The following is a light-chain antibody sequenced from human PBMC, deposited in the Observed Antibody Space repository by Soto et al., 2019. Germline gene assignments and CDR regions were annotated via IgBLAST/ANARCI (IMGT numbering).Light chain of an antibody. CDR2: DVS. Sequence: QSVLTQPASVSGSPGQSITISCTGTSSDVGGYNYVSWYQQHPGKAPKLMIYDVSNRPSGVSNRFSGSKSGNTASLTISGLQAEGEAYYYWSSYTTSGSLVVGGGTKVTVL. J-gene: IGLJ2*01. V-gene: IGLV2-14*01. CDR3: SSYTTSGSLV. CDR1: SSDVGGYNY.